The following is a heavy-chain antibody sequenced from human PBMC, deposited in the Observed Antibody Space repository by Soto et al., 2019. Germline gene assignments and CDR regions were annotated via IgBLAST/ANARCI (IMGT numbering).Heavy chain of an antibody. CDR2: IYYIGST. V-gene: IGHV4-59*01. D-gene: IGHD2-15*01. J-gene: IGHJ5*02. Sequence: SETLSLNCTVSGCSISSYYWSWIRHPPGQGLEWSGYIYYIGSTNYNPSLKSRVTISVDTSKSQFSLRLSSVTAADPAVKYCWRGLRWQLLNWFHPWGQGTPVTVSP. CDR3: WRGLRWQLLNWFHP. CDR1: GCSISSYY.